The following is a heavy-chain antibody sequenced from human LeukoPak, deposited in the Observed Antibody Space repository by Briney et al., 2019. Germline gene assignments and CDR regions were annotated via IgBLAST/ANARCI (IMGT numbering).Heavy chain of an antibody. V-gene: IGHV4-59*01. CDR3: ARIKWELSGYYGMDV. CDR2: TYYSGST. CDR1: GGSISSYY. J-gene: IGHJ6*02. D-gene: IGHD1-26*01. Sequence: SETLSLTCTVSGGSISSYYWSWIRQPPGKGLEWIGYTYYSGSTNYNPSLKSRVTISVDTSKNQFSLKLSSVTAADTAVYYCARIKWELSGYYGMDVWGQGTTVTVSS.